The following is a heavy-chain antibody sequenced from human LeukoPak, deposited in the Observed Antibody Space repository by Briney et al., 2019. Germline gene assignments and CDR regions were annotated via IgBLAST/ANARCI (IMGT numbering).Heavy chain of an antibody. V-gene: IGHV3-21*01. CDR3: ARLRYCGSDCPPRASDI. Sequence: PGGSLRLSCVASGFTFSSYSMNWVRQAPGKGLEWVSSIDSGSSYIYYGDSVKGRFTISRDNAKDSLFLQMSSLRAEDTAVYYCARLRYCGSDCPPRASDIWGQGTMVTVSS. CDR1: GFTFSSYS. D-gene: IGHD2-21*02. CDR2: IDSGSSYI. J-gene: IGHJ3*02.